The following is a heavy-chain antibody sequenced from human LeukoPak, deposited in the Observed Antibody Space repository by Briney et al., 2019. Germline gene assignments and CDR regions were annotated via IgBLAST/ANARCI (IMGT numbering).Heavy chain of an antibody. J-gene: IGHJ4*02. V-gene: IGHV3-30*04. D-gene: IGHD3-3*01. CDR1: GFTFSNYA. Sequence: GRSLRLSCAASGFTFSNYAMHWVRQTPGKGLEWVTILSYDGSQTYYADSVKGRFTISRDNSKNTLFLQMNSLRAEDTAVYYCARVGRAYDFWDYLDYWGQGTLVTVSS. CDR2: LSYDGSQT. CDR3: ARVGRAYDFWDYLDY.